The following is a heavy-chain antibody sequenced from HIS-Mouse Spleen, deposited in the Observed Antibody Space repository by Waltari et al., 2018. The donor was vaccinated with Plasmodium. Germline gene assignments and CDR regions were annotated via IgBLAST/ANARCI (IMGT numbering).Heavy chain of an antibody. J-gene: IGHJ4*02. CDR1: GGSISSSSYY. V-gene: IGHV4-39*01. Sequence: QLQLQESGPGLVKPSETLSLTCTVSGGSISSSSYYWGWIRQPPGKGLEGIGSTDYSGCTYYSPSLKSRVTISVDTSKTQFSLKLSSVTAADTAVYYCARRGGSYYYFDYWGQGTLVTVSS. CDR2: TDYSGCT. CDR3: ARRGGSYYYFDY. D-gene: IGHD1-26*01.